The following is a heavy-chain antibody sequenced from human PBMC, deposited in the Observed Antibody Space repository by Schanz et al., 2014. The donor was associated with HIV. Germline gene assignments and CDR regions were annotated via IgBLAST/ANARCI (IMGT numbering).Heavy chain of an antibody. CDR1: GYTLTPLS. CDR2: INPSGGRA. V-gene: IGHV1-46*01. Sequence: QVRLVQSGAEVKKPGASVKVSCSVSGYTLTPLSLHWVRQAPGQGLEWMGIINPSGGRASYAEKFQGRLTMTRDTSTSTVYMELNSLRSDDTAVYYCARDLGGDFWSTQGGFDPWGQGTLVTVSS. D-gene: IGHD3-3*01. CDR3: ARDLGGDFWSTQGGFDP. J-gene: IGHJ5*02.